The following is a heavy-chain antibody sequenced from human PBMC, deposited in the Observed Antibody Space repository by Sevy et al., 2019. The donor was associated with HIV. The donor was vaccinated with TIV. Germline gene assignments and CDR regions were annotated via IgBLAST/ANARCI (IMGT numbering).Heavy chain of an antibody. V-gene: IGHV3-48*02. J-gene: IGHJ4*02. CDR2: ITSSSSTI. D-gene: IGHD4-17*01. Sequence: GGSLRLSCAASGFRCSSFSMNWVRQAPGKGLEWVSYITSSSSTIFYVDSVKGRFTISRDNAKNSLYLQMSSLRDEDTAVYYCARAQADYGDFGGHFDHWGQGSLVTVSS. CDR3: ARAQADYGDFGGHFDH. CDR1: GFRCSSFS.